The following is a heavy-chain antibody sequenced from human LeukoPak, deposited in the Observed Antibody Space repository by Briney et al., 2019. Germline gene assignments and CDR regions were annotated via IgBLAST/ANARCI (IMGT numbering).Heavy chain of an antibody. CDR3: AGGGAGGRYFPT. Sequence: PGGSLRLSCVASGFSFSDSTMSWVRQAAGKGLEWVAKMKEDGSDENYVDSVKGRFTISRDNARNSLHLQMKSLRAEDTAVYFCAGGGAGGRYFPTWGQGILVIVSS. CDR2: MKEDGSDE. CDR1: GFSFSDST. D-gene: IGHD3-16*01. V-gene: IGHV3-7*03. J-gene: IGHJ1*01.